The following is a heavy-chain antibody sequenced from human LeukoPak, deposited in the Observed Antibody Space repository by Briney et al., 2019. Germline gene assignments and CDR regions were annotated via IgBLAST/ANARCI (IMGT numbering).Heavy chain of an antibody. CDR1: GGSISSGSYC. CDR2: IYTSGST. Sequence: SQTLSLTCTVSGGSISSGSYCWSWIRQPAGKGLEWIGRIYTSGSTNYNPSLKSRVTISVDTSKNQFSLKLSSVTAADTAVYYCARHASDYYDSSGLDAFDIWGQGTMVTVSS. CDR3: ARHASDYYDSSGLDAFDI. D-gene: IGHD3-22*01. J-gene: IGHJ3*02. V-gene: IGHV4-61*02.